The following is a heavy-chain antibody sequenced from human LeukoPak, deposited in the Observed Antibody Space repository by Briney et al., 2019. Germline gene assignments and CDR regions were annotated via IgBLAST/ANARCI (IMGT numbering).Heavy chain of an antibody. Sequence: ASVKVSCKASGYTFTSYGISWVRQAPGQGLEWMGWISAYNGNTNYAQKLQGRVTMTTDTSTSTAYMELRSLRSDDTAVYYCASKFDHYYDSSGPMEDAFDIWGQGTVVTVSS. CDR2: ISAYNGNT. CDR3: ASKFDHYYDSSGPMEDAFDI. D-gene: IGHD3-22*01. CDR1: GYTFTSYG. V-gene: IGHV1-18*01. J-gene: IGHJ3*02.